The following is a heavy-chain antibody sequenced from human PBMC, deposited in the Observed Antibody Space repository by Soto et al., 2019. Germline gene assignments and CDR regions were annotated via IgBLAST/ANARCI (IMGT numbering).Heavy chain of an antibody. V-gene: IGHV3-11*06. CDR1: GVTLSDYY. Sequence: GGSLRLSCAVSGVTLSDYYMSWIRQAPGKGLEWVSYISGTSVYTNYADSVKGRFTISRDNAKNSVYLQMSSLRAEDTAVYYCARESEKGTTWFDPWGQGTLVTVSS. CDR2: ISGTSVYT. D-gene: IGHD1-1*01. J-gene: IGHJ5*02. CDR3: ARESEKGTTWFDP.